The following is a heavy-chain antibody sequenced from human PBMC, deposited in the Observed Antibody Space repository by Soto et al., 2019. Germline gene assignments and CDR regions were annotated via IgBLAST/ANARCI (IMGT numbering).Heavy chain of an antibody. D-gene: IGHD1-1*01. CDR2: ISSIMRYL. CDR1: GFTFCSHM. J-gene: IGHJ5*02. CDR3: VRDSLMTTS. Sequence: PGGSLRLFCAGYGFTFCSHMMKWVGQAPGKGLEWVPPISSIMRYLQYADALKARFTISRDDAKSSVYLQMNSLRDEDTAVYYCVRDSLMTTSWGPGARLTVSS. V-gene: IGHV3-21*01.